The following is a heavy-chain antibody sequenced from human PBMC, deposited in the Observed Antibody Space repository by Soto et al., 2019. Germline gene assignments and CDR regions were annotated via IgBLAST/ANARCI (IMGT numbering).Heavy chain of an antibody. CDR2: IIPILGIA. Sequence: QVQLVQSGAEGKKPGSSVKVSCKASGGTFSSYSISWVRQAPGQGLEWMGRIIPILGIANYAQKLQGRVTITAEKSTSTAYMELSSLRSEDTAVYYCARGAAGIAVAGPSYYFDYWGQGTLVTVSS. CDR1: GGTFSSYS. CDR3: ARGAAGIAVAGPSYYFDY. V-gene: IGHV1-69*02. J-gene: IGHJ4*02. D-gene: IGHD6-19*01.